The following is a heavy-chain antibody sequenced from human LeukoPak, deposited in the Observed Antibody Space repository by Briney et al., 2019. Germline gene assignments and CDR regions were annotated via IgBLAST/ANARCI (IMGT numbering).Heavy chain of an antibody. CDR2: ILWNSVSK. Sequence: PGRSLRLSCAASGFTFGDYAMHWVRQAPGKGLEWVSGILWNSVSKAYADSVKGRFSISRDNAKNSLHLEMNSLRVDDTALYYCVKDGNSGHYFTDVFDVWGQGTMVTVSS. J-gene: IGHJ3*01. CDR3: VKDGNSGHYFTDVFDV. CDR1: GFTFGDYA. V-gene: IGHV3-9*01. D-gene: IGHD3-3*01.